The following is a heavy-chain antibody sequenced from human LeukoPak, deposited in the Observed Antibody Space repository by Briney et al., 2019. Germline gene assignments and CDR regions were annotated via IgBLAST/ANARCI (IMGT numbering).Heavy chain of an antibody. CDR2: IIPILGIA. V-gene: IGHV1-69*04. CDR3: ARLGVPAALNYFDY. Sequence: GASVKVSCKASGGTFSSYAISWVRQAPGQGLEWMGRIIPILGIANYAQKFQGRVTITADESTSTAYMELSSLRSEDTAVYYCARLGVPAALNYFDYWGQGTLVTVSS. CDR1: GGTFSSYA. D-gene: IGHD2-2*01. J-gene: IGHJ4*02.